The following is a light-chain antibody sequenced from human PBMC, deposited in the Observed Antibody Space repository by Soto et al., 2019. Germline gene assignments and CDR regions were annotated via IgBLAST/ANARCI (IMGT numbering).Light chain of an antibody. Sequence: QVTQSPSSLSASVGDRVTITCRASQGISIELAWYQQKPGKAPKLLIFDASDLQSGVPSRFSGSGSGTEFTLTISSLQPEDFASYYCQQTNSSPGTFGQGTKVDI. J-gene: IGKJ1*01. CDR3: QQTNSSPGT. V-gene: IGKV1-13*02. CDR2: DAS. CDR1: QGISIE.